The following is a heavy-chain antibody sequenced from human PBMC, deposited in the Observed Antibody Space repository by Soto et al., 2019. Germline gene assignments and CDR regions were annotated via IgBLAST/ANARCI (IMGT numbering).Heavy chain of an antibody. CDR1: GGTFSSYA. V-gene: IGHV1-69*01. CDR3: ARDGRIVGARRYWFDP. J-gene: IGHJ5*02. Sequence: QVQLVQSGAEVKKPGSSVKVSCKASGGTFSSYAISWVRQAPGQGLEWMGGIIPIFGTANYAQKFQGRVTITADEYASRAYRELSSLRSEDRAVYYCARDGRIVGARRYWFDPWGQGTLVTV. CDR2: IIPIFGTA. D-gene: IGHD1-26*01.